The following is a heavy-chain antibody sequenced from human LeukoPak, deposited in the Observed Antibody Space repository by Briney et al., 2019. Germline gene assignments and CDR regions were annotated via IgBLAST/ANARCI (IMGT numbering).Heavy chain of an antibody. D-gene: IGHD6-19*01. J-gene: IGHJ5*02. CDR1: GFTFSSYS. V-gene: IGHV3-48*01. Sequence: PGGSLRLSCAASGFTFSSYSMNWVRQAPGKGLEWVSYISSSSSTIYYADSVKGRFTISRDNAKNSLYLQMNSLRAEDTAVYYCAKDPGRQWLPKGDNWFDPWGQGTLVTVSS. CDR2: ISSSSSTI. CDR3: AKDPGRQWLPKGDNWFDP.